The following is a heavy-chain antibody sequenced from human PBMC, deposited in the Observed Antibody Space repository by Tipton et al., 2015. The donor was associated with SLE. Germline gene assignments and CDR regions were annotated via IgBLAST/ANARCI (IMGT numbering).Heavy chain of an antibody. Sequence: VQLVQSGAEVKKPGESLKISCKGSGYNFINYWIGWVRQMPGKGLEWMGIIYPGDSHTRYSPSFQGQVTISADKSIATAYLQWSSLKASDTAIYYCARSAPLYAFWSGYYQGYYYYYMDVWGKGTAVTVSS. D-gene: IGHD3-3*01. V-gene: IGHV5-51*03. CDR2: IYPGDSHT. CDR1: GYNFINYW. J-gene: IGHJ6*03. CDR3: ARSAPLYAFWSGYYQGYYYYYMDV.